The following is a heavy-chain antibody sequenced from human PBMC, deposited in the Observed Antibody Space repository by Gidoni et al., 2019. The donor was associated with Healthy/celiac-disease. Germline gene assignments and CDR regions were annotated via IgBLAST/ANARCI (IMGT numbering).Heavy chain of an antibody. Sequence: QLQLPESGSGLVKPSQTLSPTCAVSVGSIRSGVYSWSWFRTPPGKVLEWIGYIFHSGSTSYNLSLKRRVTISVDRSKNQFSLKLSSVTAADTAVYYCASTVAGTTVLGYWCQGTLVTVSS. J-gene: IGHJ4*02. V-gene: IGHV4-30-2*01. CDR1: VGSIRSGVYS. D-gene: IGHD6-19*01. CDR3: ASTVAGTTVLGY. CDR2: IFHSGST.